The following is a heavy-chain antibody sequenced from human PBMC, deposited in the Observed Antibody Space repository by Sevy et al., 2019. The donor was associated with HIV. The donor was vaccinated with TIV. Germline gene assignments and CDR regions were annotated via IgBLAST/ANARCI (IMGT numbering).Heavy chain of an antibody. CDR3: AKDINRGCDSINCYTYYYYYYGFDV. D-gene: IGHD3-16*02. V-gene: IGHV3-9*01. CDR2: ISWNRGAI. J-gene: IGHJ6*02. Sequence: GGSPRLSCAASGFGFQDYAMHWVRQRPGKGLEWVAGISWNRGAIDYAHSVKGRFTISRDNAKNSLYLQMNSLRAEDTALYFCAKDINRGCDSINCYTYYYYYYGFDVWGQGTTVTVSS. CDR1: GFGFQDYA.